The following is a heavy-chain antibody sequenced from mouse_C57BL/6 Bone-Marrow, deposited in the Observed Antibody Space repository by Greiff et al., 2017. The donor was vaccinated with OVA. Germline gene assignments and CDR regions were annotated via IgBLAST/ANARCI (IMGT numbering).Heavy chain of an antibody. D-gene: IGHD1-1*01. CDR1: GYTFTDYY. CDR2: INPNNGGT. Sequence: VQLQQSGPELVKPGASVKISCKASGYTFTDYYMNWVKQSHGKSLEWIGAINPNNGGTSYNQKFKGKATLTVDKSSSTAYMVLRSLTSEDSAVYYCARKYYYGSSSYWYFDVWGTGTTVSVAS. V-gene: IGHV1-26*01. J-gene: IGHJ1*03. CDR3: ARKYYYGSSSYWYFDV.